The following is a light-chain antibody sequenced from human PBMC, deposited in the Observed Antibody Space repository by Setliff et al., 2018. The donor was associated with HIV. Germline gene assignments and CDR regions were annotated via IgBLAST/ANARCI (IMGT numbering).Light chain of an antibody. CDR3: NSYASSSPVV. Sequence: QSALTQPASVSGSPGQSTTISCTGTSSDIGGYNYVSWFQQHPGKAPKLIIYDVTTRPSGVSNRFSGSKSGNTASLTISGLQAEDEADYYCNSYASSSPVVFGGGTKVTVL. J-gene: IGLJ2*01. V-gene: IGLV2-14*01. CDR2: DVT. CDR1: SSDIGGYNY.